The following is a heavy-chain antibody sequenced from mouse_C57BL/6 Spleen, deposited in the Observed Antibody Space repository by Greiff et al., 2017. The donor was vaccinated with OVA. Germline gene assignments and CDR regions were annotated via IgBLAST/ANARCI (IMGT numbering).Heavy chain of an antibody. CDR1: GYTFTDYN. D-gene: IGHD1-1*01. J-gene: IGHJ1*03. Sequence: EVQLQQSGPELVKPGASVKMSCKASGYTFTDYNMHWVKQSHGKSLEWIGYINPNNGGTSYNQKFKGKATLTVNKSSSTAYMELRSLTSEDSAVYYCARYDYYGSSPYWYFDVWGTGTTVTVSS. V-gene: IGHV1-22*01. CDR3: ARYDYYGSSPYWYFDV. CDR2: INPNNGGT.